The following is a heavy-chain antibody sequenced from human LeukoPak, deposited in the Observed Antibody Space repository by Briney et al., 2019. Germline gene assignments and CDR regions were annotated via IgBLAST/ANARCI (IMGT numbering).Heavy chain of an antibody. J-gene: IGHJ6*02. CDR2: ISSSSSYI. Sequence: PGGSLRLSCAASGFTFSSYSMNWVRQAPGKGLEWVSSISSSSSYIYYADSVKGRFTISRDNAKNSLYLQMNSLRAEDTAVYYCARNQSGYCSGGSCYSGTYYYGMDVWGQGTTVTVSS. V-gene: IGHV3-21*01. CDR1: GFTFSSYS. D-gene: IGHD2-15*01. CDR3: ARNQSGYCSGGSCYSGTYYYGMDV.